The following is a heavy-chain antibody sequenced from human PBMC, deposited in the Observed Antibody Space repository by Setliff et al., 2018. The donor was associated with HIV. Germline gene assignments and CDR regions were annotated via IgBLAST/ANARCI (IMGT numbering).Heavy chain of an antibody. D-gene: IGHD3-10*01. V-gene: IGHV4-61*02. CDR2: IYTSGST. CDR1: DGSISTGSYY. Sequence: SDTLSLTCTVADGSISTGSYYWSWVRQPAGRGLEWIGRIYTSGSTNYNPSLKSRVTMSVDTSKNQFSLNLTSVTAADTAVYYCVRDNSYYYGSGGHHFYGVDVWGQGATVTVSS. J-gene: IGHJ6*02. CDR3: VRDNSYYYGSGGHHFYGVDV.